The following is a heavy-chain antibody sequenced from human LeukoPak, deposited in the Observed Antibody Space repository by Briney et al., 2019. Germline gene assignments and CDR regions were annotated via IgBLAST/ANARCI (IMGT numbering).Heavy chain of an antibody. J-gene: IGHJ4*02. CDR2: IRYDGSNK. D-gene: IGHD3-10*01. Sequence: GGSLRLSCAASGFTFSSYGMHWVRQAPGKGLEWVAFIRYDGSNKYYADSVKGRFTISRDNSKNTLYLQMNSLTTEDTAVYYCTTDPGEAYWGQGTLVTVSS. CDR1: GFTFSSYG. V-gene: IGHV3-30*02. CDR3: TTDPGEAY.